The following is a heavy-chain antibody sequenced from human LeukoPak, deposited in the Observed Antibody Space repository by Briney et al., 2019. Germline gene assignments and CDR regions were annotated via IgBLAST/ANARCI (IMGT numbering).Heavy chain of an antibody. Sequence: GGSLRLSCAASGFTFTNYAMSWVRQALGKGLEWVSAISGRGDSTYYADSVKGRFTISRDNSKNTLYLQMNTLRAEDTAVYYCAKRRDGMDVWGQGTTVTVSS. CDR2: ISGRGDST. CDR1: GFTFTNYA. V-gene: IGHV3-23*01. CDR3: AKRRDGMDV. J-gene: IGHJ6*02.